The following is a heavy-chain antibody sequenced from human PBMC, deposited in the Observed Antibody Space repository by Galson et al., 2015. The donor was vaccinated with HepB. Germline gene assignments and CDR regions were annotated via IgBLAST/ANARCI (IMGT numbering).Heavy chain of an antibody. CDR1: EFTFSTYD. V-gene: IGHV3-23*01. J-gene: IGHJ4*02. CDR3: ARKCACSSGWYFDY. CDR2: ITGSGDSTS. Sequence: SLRLSCAVSEFTFSTYDMSWVRQAPGKGLEWVSAITGSGDSTSYYADSVKGRFTISRDDSKNTLFLQMDSLRAEDTAVYYCARKCACSSGWYFDYWGQGTLVTVSS. D-gene: IGHD6-19*01.